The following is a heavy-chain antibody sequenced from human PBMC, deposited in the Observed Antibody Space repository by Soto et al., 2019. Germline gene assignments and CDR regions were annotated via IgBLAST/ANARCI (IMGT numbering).Heavy chain of an antibody. CDR2: IADFGYT. J-gene: IGHJ4*02. D-gene: IGHD3-3*01. V-gene: IGHV4-31*03. CDR3: ARKQAGFFYGIDY. Sequence: SETLSLTCTVSGGSINSGVYYWTWLRHHPGKGLEWLGYIADFGYTFYNPSLQSRVILSMDTSKSQFSLKLSSATAADTAVYFCARKQAGFFYGIDYWGQGTLVTVSS. CDR1: GGSINSGVYY.